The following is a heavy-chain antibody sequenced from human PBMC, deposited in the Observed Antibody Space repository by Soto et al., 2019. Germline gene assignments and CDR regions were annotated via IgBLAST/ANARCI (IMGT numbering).Heavy chain of an antibody. CDR2: IYYSGST. J-gene: IGHJ4*02. D-gene: IGHD2-8*02. CDR1: GGSISSYY. V-gene: IGHV4-59*12. CDR3: ARDKITGIFDY. Sequence: SETLSLTCTVSGGSISSYYWSWIRQPPGKGLEWIGYIYYSGSTNYNPSLKSRVTISVDTSKNQFSLKLTSVTAADTAVYYCARDKITGIFDYWGQGTPVTVSS.